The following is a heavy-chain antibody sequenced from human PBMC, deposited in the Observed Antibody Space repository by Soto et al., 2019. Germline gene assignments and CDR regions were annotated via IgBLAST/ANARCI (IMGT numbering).Heavy chain of an antibody. V-gene: IGHV4-31*03. CDR2: IYYSGST. CDR1: GGSVSSGGYY. D-gene: IGHD3-10*01. Sequence: QVQLQESGPGLVKPSQTLSLTCTVSGGSVSSGGYYWSWIRQHPGKGLEWIGYIYYSGSTYYNPSLKSRVTISVDTSKNQFSLKLSSVTAADTAVYYCARRGFGEWGAFDIWGQGTMVTVSS. J-gene: IGHJ3*02. CDR3: ARRGFGEWGAFDI.